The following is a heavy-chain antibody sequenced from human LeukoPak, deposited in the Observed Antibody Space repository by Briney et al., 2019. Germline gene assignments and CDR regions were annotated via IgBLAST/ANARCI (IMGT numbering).Heavy chain of an antibody. J-gene: IGHJ5*02. D-gene: IGHD5-24*01. V-gene: IGHV4-39*01. CDR2: IYYSGST. Sequence: PSETLSLTCTVSGGSISSSSYYWGWIRQPPGKGLEWIGSIYYSGSTYYNPSLKSRVTISVDTSKNQFSLKLSSVTAADTAVYYCARNSRDLNWFDPWGQGTLVTVSS. CDR3: ARNSRDLNWFDP. CDR1: GGSISSSSYY.